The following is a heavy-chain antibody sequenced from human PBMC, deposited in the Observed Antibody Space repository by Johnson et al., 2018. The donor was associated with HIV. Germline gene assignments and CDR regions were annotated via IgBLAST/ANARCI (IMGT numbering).Heavy chain of an antibody. V-gene: IGHV3-30*18. Sequence: QVQLVESGGGLVKPGGSLRLSCAASGFTFSDYYMSWIRQAPGKGLEWVAVISYDGSNKYYADSVKGRFTISRDNSKNTLYLQMNSLRDEDTAVYYCANSLLLDAFNIWGQGTMVTVSS. CDR3: ANSLLLDAFNI. CDR2: ISYDGSNK. J-gene: IGHJ3*02. CDR1: GFTFSDYY.